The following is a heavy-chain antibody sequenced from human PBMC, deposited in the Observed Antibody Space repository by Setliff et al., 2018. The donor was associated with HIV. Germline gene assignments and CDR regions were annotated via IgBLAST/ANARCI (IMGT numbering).Heavy chain of an antibody. D-gene: IGHD3-16*01. CDR3: ARDEPTGGIDY. CDR2: INSGGTNT. V-gene: IGHV3-74*01. J-gene: IGHJ4*02. CDR1: GFTFSSYC. Sequence: PGGSLRLSCVASGFTFSSYCMEWFRQAPGKGLVWVSRINSGGTNTTYADSVKGRFTISRDNAKNTLYLQMNSLRAEDTAVYYCARDEPTGGIDYWGQGTLVTVSS.